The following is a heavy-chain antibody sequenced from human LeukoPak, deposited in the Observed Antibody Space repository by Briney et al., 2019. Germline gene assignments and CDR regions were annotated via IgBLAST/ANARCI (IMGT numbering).Heavy chain of an antibody. CDR1: GGAIYSSRYY. Sequence: SSETRSLTCTVSGGAIYSSRYYWGWIRQPPGKGLEWIGSIYYSGNTYYNPSLKSRVTISVDTSKNQFSLKLSSVTAADTAVYYCARRYTSGSKSFRYWGQGTLVTVSS. J-gene: IGHJ1*01. CDR2: IYYSGNT. D-gene: IGHD6-19*01. CDR3: ARRYTSGSKSFRY. V-gene: IGHV4-39*01.